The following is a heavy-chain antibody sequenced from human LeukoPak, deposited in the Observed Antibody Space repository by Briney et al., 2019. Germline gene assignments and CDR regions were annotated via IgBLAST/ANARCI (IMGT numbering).Heavy chain of an antibody. J-gene: IGHJ5*02. V-gene: IGHV3-23*01. Sequence: GGSLRLSCAASGFTFSINAMNWVRQAPGKGLEWISFISGSGSDTHYADSVKGRFTISRDNSKDTLYLQMNSLGAEDTAIYYCAKPDYSRGYWFDPWGQGTLVTVSS. CDR1: GFTFSINA. D-gene: IGHD4-11*01. CDR3: AKPDYSRGYWFDP. CDR2: ISGSGSDT.